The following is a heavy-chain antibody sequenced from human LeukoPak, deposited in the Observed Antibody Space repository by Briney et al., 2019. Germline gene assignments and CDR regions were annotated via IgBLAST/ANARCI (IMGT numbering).Heavy chain of an antibody. CDR1: GYTFTGCY. Sequence: ASVKVSCKASGYTFTGCYMHWVRQAPGQGLEWMGRINPNSGGTNYAQKFQGRVTMTRDTSISTAYMELSRLRSDDTAVYYCARVPGSSSSMYYFDYWGQGTLVTVSS. V-gene: IGHV1-2*06. CDR2: INPNSGGT. CDR3: ARVPGSSSSMYYFDY. J-gene: IGHJ4*02. D-gene: IGHD6-6*01.